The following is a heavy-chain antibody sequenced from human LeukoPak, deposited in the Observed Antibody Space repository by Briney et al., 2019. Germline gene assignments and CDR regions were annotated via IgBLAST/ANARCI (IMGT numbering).Heavy chain of an antibody. CDR3: ARIWSTDPEVWFDP. CDR2: INPNSGGT. Sequence: ASVKVSCKASGYTFTGYYMHWVRQAPGQGLEWMGWINPNSGGTNYAQKFQGRVTMTRDTSISTAYMELSRLRSDDTAVYYCARIWSTDPEVWFDPWGQGTLVTVSS. D-gene: IGHD3-3*01. J-gene: IGHJ5*02. CDR1: GYTFTGYY. V-gene: IGHV1-2*02.